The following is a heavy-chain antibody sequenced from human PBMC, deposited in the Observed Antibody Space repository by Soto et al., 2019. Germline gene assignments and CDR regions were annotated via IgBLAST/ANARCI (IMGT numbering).Heavy chain of an antibody. J-gene: IGHJ4*02. D-gene: IGHD2-2*01. Sequence: GGSLRLSCAASGFTFSSYAMSWVRQAPGKGLEWVSAISGSGGSTYYADSVKGRFTISRDNSKNTLYLQMNSLRAEETAVYYCAKVGRVVPAAYYYFDYWGQGTLVTVSS. V-gene: IGHV3-23*01. CDR1: GFTFSSYA. CDR3: AKVGRVVPAAYYYFDY. CDR2: ISGSGGST.